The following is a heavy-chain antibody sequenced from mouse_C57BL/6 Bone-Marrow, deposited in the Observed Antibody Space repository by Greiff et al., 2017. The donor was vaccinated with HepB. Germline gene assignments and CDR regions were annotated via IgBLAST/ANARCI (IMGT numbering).Heavy chain of an antibody. Sequence: QVQLKESGAELARPGASVKLSCKASGYTFTSYGISWVKQRTGQGLEWIGEIYPRSGNTYYNEKFKGKATLTADKSSSTEYMELRSLTAEDSAVYFCARWGGDSYLPYAMDYWGQGTSVTVSS. CDR1: GYTFTSYG. J-gene: IGHJ4*01. D-gene: IGHD2-12*01. CDR3: ARWGGDSYLPYAMDY. V-gene: IGHV1-81*01. CDR2: IYPRSGNT.